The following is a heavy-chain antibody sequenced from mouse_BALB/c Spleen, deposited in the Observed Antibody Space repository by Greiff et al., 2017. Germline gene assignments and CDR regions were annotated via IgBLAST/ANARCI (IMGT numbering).Heavy chain of an antibody. CDR1: GFSLTGYG. CDR2: IWGDGST. CDR3: AREEIYYGNYGDAMDY. V-gene: IGHV2-6-7*01. J-gene: IGHJ4*01. D-gene: IGHD2-1*01. Sequence: QVQLKESGPGLVAPSQSLSITCTVSGFSLTGYGVNWVRQPPGKGLEWLGMIWGDGSTDYNSALKSRLSISKDNSKSQVFLKMNSLQTDDTARYYCAREEIYYGNYGDAMDYWGQGTSVTVSS.